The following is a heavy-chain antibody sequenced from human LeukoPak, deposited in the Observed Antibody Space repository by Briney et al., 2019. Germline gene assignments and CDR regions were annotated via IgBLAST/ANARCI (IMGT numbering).Heavy chain of an antibody. CDR2: IIPIFGTA. Sequence: SVKVSCKASGGTFSSYAISWVRQAPGQGLEWMGGIIPIFGTANYAQKFQGRVTITTDESTSTAYMELSSLRSEDTAVYCCARAGEYYDFWSGPDRYYYGMDVWGQGTTVTVSS. J-gene: IGHJ6*02. D-gene: IGHD3-3*01. V-gene: IGHV1-69*05. CDR3: ARAGEYYDFWSGPDRYYYGMDV. CDR1: GGTFSSYA.